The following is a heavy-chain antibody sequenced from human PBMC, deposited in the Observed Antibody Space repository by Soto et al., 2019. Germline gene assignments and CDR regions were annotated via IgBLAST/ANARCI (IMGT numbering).Heavy chain of an antibody. CDR3: ARVRIVGSATFAS. CDR1: GGSIRSEDYY. Sequence: QVQLQESGPGLVKPSQTLSLTCTVSGGSIRSEDYYWSWIRQPPGKGLEWIGYISYSGSTAYKSSLRNRVIISADTSKSQVSLKLNSATAADPAVYYCARVRIVGSATFASWGQGTLVTVSS. V-gene: IGHV4-30-4*01. CDR2: ISYSGST. J-gene: IGHJ4*02. D-gene: IGHD1-26*01.